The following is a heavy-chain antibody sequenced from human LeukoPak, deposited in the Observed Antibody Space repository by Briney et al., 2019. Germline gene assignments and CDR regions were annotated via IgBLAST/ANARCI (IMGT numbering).Heavy chain of an antibody. Sequence: SVKVSCKASGYTFTSYGISWVRQAPGQGLEWMGGIIPIFGTANYAQKFQGRVTITADESTSTAYMELSSLRSEDTAVYYCASPEGGYSYGYVYWGQGTLVTVSS. CDR2: IIPIFGTA. CDR1: GYTFTSYG. CDR3: ASPEGGYSYGYVY. J-gene: IGHJ4*02. D-gene: IGHD5-18*01. V-gene: IGHV1-69*13.